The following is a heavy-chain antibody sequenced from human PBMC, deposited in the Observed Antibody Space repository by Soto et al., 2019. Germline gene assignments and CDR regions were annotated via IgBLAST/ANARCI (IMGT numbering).Heavy chain of an antibody. CDR1: GGSITSYY. D-gene: IGHD2-15*01. J-gene: IGHJ3*02. CDR3: ARDRHWYGSGGPFYPACSFDI. CDR2: IFHGLGP. V-gene: IGHV4-59*01. Sequence: QVHLLQSGPGLVKPSETLSLTCTFSGGSITSYYWSWIRQPPGKGLEWIGYIFHGLGPNYNSSLWGRVSISVDTSKNQLSRELRSLTAADTAVYYCARDRHWYGSGGPFYPACSFDIWGQGTMVAVST.